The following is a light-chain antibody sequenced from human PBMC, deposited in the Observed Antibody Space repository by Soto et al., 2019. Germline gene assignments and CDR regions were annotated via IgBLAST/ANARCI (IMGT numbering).Light chain of an antibody. CDR2: TNN. CDR3: SAWDDSLNGVV. J-gene: IGLJ2*01. CDR1: SSNIGSNA. V-gene: IGLV1-44*01. Sequence: QSVLTQPPSASGTPGQRVTISCSGSSSNIGSNAVNLYHQLPGTAPKLLIYTNNQRPSGVPDRFSGSKSGTSASLAISGLQSEDEADYYCSAWDDSLNGVVFGGGTKLTVL.